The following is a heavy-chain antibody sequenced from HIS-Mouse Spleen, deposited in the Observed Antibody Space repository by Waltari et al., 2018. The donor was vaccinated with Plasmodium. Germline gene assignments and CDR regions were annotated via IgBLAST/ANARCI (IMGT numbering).Heavy chain of an antibody. Sequence: QVQLQQWGAGLLKPSETLSLTCAVYGGSFSGYYWRGIRQPPGKGLGVIGEINHSGSTTYNPSLKSRVTISVDTSKNQFSLNLSSVTAADTAVYYCARGPGYSSGWYYFDYWGQGTLVTVSS. V-gene: IGHV4-34*01. CDR2: INHSGST. CDR1: GGSFSGYY. D-gene: IGHD6-19*01. CDR3: ARGPGYSSGWYYFDY. J-gene: IGHJ4*02.